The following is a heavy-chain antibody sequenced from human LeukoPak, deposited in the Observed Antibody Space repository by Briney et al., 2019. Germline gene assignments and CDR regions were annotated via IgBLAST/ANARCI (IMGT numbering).Heavy chain of an antibody. Sequence: SETLSLTCAVYGGSFSGYYWSWIRQPPGKGLEWIGEINHSGSTNYNPSLKSRVTISVDTSKNQFYLKLSSVTAADTAVYYCARPESGYDSSGYYYYYMDVWGKGTTVTISS. CDR1: GGSFSGYY. CDR3: ARPESGYDSSGYYYYYMDV. D-gene: IGHD5-12*01. V-gene: IGHV4-34*01. CDR2: INHSGST. J-gene: IGHJ6*03.